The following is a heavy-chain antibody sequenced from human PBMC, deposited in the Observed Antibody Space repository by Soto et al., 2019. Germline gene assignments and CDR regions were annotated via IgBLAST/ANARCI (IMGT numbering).Heavy chain of an antibody. CDR1: GGSISSGGYY. V-gene: IGHV4-31*03. CDR2: IYYSGST. J-gene: IGHJ4*02. CDR3: AKCSYNVKWLVYYFDY. Sequence: PSETLSLTCTGSGGSISSGGYYWSWIRQHPGKGLEWIGYIYYSGSTYYNPSLKSRVTISVDTSKNQFSLKLSSVTAADTAVYYCAKCSYNVKWLVYYFDYWGQGTLVTVSS. D-gene: IGHD6-19*01.